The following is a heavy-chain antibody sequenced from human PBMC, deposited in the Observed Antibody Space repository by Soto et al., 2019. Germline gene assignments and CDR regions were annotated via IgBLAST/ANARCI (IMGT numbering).Heavy chain of an antibody. J-gene: IGHJ6*02. CDR1: GYSISSGYY. V-gene: IGHV4-38-2*01. CDR2: IYHSGST. Sequence: SETLSLTCAVSGYSISSGYYWGWIRQPPGKGLEWIGSIYHSGSTYYNPSLKSRVTISVDTSKNQFSLKLSSVTAADTAVYYCASSAGHPGDFFYYNGMDVWGQGTTVTVSS. D-gene: IGHD3-10*01. CDR3: ASSAGHPGDFFYYNGMDV.